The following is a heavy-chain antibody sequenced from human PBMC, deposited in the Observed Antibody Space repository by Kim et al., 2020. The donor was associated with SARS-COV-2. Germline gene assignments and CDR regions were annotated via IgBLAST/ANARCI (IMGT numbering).Heavy chain of an antibody. CDR3: ARVGQQLGGHLDM. V-gene: IGHV3-74*01. CDR2: IRSDGRNT. Sequence: GGSLRLSCVASGFTFSNYWMDWVRQAPGKGLVWVSRIRSDGRNTWYADPVGGRFTISRDNAKNTLYLQMNRLRAEDTAVYYCARVGQQLGGHLDMWGQGTKVTVSS. J-gene: IGHJ3*02. D-gene: IGHD6-13*01. CDR1: GFTFSNYW.